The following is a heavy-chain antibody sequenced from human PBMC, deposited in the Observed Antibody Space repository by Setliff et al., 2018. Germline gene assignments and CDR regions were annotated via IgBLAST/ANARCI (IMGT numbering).Heavy chain of an antibody. CDR1: EFTLSTYW. D-gene: IGHD5-12*01. V-gene: IGHV3-74*01. Sequence: PGGSLRLSCAASEFTLSTYWIHWVRQAPRKGLVWVSRINSDGSTTTYADSVKGRFTISRDDAKDSMYLQMNNLGVGDTAVYYCAVGRRDGYNYPFDYWGQGTLVTVSS. CDR2: INSDGSTT. CDR3: AVGRRDGYNYPFDY. J-gene: IGHJ4*02.